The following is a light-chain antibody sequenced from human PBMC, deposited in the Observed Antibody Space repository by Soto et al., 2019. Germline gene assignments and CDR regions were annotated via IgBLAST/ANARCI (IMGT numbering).Light chain of an antibody. J-gene: IGKJ2*01. Sequence: EIVLTQSPGTLSLSPGERATLSCRASQSVSSSYLAWYQQKPGQAPRLLIYGASSRAAGIPDRFSVSGSGTDFTLTISRLEPEDFAVYYCQQYGSSPYPFGQRTKLVIK. CDR3: QQYGSSPYP. V-gene: IGKV3-20*01. CDR1: QSVSSSY. CDR2: GAS.